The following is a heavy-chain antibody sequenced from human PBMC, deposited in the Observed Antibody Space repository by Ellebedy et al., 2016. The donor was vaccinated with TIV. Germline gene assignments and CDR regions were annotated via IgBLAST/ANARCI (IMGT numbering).Heavy chain of an antibody. V-gene: IGHV3-72*01. CDR2: TTNKATGHAT. CDR3: VRGYKSFDM. D-gene: IGHD5-18*01. Sequence: GESLKISCAASGFTFSSYWMYWVRQAPGKGLEWVARTTNKATGHATIYAASVKDKFTISRDDAKSSVYLQMDSLNTDDTAVYFCVRGYKSFDMWGQGTMVTVSS. CDR1: GFTFSSYW. J-gene: IGHJ3*02.